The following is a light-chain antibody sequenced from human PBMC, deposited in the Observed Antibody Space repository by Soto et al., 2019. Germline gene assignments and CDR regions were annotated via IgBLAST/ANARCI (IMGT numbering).Light chain of an antibody. CDR1: QTVSSY. CDR2: DAS. J-gene: IGKJ5*01. Sequence: IVLTQSPATLSLWPGETAILSCRASQTVSSYLSWYQHKPGQAPRLLIYDASKRAPGIPARFSGSGSGTDFTLTISSLEPEDFAVYSCQQRSTSITFGQGTRLEIE. V-gene: IGKV3-11*01. CDR3: QQRSTSIT.